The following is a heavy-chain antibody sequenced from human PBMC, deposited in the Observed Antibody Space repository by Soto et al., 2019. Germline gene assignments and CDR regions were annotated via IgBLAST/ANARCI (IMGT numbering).Heavy chain of an antibody. V-gene: IGHV3-11*01. CDR2: ISSSSRTI. J-gene: IGHJ4*02. Sequence: QVHLVESGGGLVKPGGSLRLSCAASGFTLSDYYMSWVRQAPGKGLEWIAYISSSSRTIYYADSVRGRFTISRDNAENSLFLPMNSLRAEDTALYYCARNSEHFDYWGQGTLVTVSS. CDR1: GFTLSDYY. CDR3: ARNSEHFDY. D-gene: IGHD6-13*01.